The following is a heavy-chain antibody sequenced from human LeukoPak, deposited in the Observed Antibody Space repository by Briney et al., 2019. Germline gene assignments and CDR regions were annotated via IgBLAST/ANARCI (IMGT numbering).Heavy chain of an antibody. CDR3: ARRLEVPGGIGWFDP. V-gene: IGHV4-59*12. J-gene: IGHJ5*02. D-gene: IGHD2-2*01. CDR2: ISHSGST. Sequence: PSETLSLTCTVSGGSISSYYWSWIRQPPGKGLEWIGYISHSGSTYYNPSLKSRVTISVDRFKNQFSLKLSSVTAADTAVYYCARRLEVPGGIGWFDPWGQGTLVTVSS. CDR1: GGSISSYY.